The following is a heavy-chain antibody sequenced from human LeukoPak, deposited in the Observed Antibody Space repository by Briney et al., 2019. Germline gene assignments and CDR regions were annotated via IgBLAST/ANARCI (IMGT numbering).Heavy chain of an antibody. J-gene: IGHJ4*02. CDR3: ARDLDGDYYFDY. CDR1: GGTFSSYA. Sequence: SVKVSCKASGGTFSSYAISWVRQAPGQGLEWMGGIIPIFGTANYAQKFQGRVTITADESTSTAYMELSSLRSEDTAVYYCARDLDGDYYFDYWGQGTLVTVSS. V-gene: IGHV1-69*13. CDR2: IIPIFGTA. D-gene: IGHD4-17*01.